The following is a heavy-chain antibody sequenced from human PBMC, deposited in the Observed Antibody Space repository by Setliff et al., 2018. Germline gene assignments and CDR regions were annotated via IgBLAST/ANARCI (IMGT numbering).Heavy chain of an antibody. CDR2: IYPGDSDT. CDR3: GRGLPARSTRKYYVDV. Sequence: GESLKISRRGSGYTFSDYWSGWVRQMPGKGLEWMGIIYPGDSDTRYSPSFQGQVTFSDDKSISTAYLQWSSLKASDTALYYCGRGLPARSTRKYYVDVWGKGTTVTVSS. J-gene: IGHJ6*03. V-gene: IGHV5-51*01. D-gene: IGHD2-2*01. CDR1: GYTFSDYW.